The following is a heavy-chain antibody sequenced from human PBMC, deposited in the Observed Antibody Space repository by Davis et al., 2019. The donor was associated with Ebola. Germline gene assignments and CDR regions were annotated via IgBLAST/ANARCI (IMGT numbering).Heavy chain of an antibody. D-gene: IGHD6-13*01. CDR3: ARGPSTGNSFSY. Sequence: GGSLRLSCAASGFVFSNYVMSWVRRAPGKGLEWVSTLGLSADTYYADSVKGRFIISRDNAKNSLYLQMNSLRAEDTAVYYCARGPSTGNSFSYWGQGTLVTVSS. CDR1: GFVFSNYV. J-gene: IGHJ4*02. CDR2: LGLSADT. V-gene: IGHV3-69-1*01.